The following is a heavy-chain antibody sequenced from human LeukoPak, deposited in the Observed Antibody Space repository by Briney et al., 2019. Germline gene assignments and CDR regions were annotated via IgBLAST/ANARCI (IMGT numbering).Heavy chain of an antibody. CDR1: GYTFTSYY. CDR2: INPNSGGT. V-gene: IGHV1-2*06. CDR3: ARLVPRAYYYDSSGYSTKPNWFDP. J-gene: IGHJ5*02. D-gene: IGHD3-22*01. Sequence: AASVKVSCKASGYTFTSYYMHWVRQAPGQGLEWMGRINPNSGGTNYAQKFQGGVTMTRDTSISIAYMELSRLRSDDTAVYYCARLVPRAYYYDSSGYSTKPNWFDPWGQGTLVTVSS.